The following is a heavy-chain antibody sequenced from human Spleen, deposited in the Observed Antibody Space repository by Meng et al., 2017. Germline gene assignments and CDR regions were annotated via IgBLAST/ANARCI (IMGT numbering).Heavy chain of an antibody. CDR1: GGSITTFY. CDR3: ARDIGTTFDY. V-gene: IGHV4-59*01. J-gene: IGHJ4*02. D-gene: IGHD1-1*01. Sequence: SETLSLTCTVPGGSITTFYWNWIRQPPGKGLEWIGSIYYRGSTNNNPSLKSRVTISIDKSKNQFSLKLSSVTPADTAVYYCARDIGTTFDYWGQGTLVTVSS. CDR2: IYYRGST.